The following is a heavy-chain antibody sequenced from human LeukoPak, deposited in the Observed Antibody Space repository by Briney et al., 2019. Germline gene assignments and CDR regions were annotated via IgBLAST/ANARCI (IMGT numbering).Heavy chain of an antibody. CDR3: ASVCSGGSCYGLTRDAFDI. J-gene: IGHJ3*02. Sequence: PSETLSLTCAVSGGSISSSNWWSWVRQPPGKGLEWIGEIYHSGSTNYNPSLKSRVTISVDKSKNQFSLKLSSVTAADTAVYYCASVCSGGSCYGLTRDAFDIWGQGTMVTVSS. CDR2: IYHSGST. D-gene: IGHD2-15*01. V-gene: IGHV4-4*02. CDR1: GGSISSSNW.